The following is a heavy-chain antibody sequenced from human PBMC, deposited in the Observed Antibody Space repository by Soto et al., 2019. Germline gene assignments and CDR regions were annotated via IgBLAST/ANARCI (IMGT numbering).Heavy chain of an antibody. J-gene: IGHJ4*02. Sequence: RLSCAASGFTFSSYAMNWVRQTQEKGLEWVSSISSTSSYTHYSDSVRGRLTISRDNANNSLFLQMNSLRAEDTATYYCARDLALAGNYWGQGVLVTVSS. CDR3: ARDLALAGNY. CDR2: ISSTSSYT. V-gene: IGHV3-21*01. CDR1: GFTFSSYA. D-gene: IGHD6-19*01.